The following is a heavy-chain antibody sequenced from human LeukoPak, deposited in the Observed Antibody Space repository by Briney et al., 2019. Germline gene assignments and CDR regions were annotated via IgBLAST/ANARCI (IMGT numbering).Heavy chain of an antibody. V-gene: IGHV3-23*01. D-gene: IGHD6-13*01. CDR1: GYSISSGYY. CDR3: AKEVGSSWYFDY. Sequence: ETLSLTCTVSGYSISSGYYWGWIRQPPGKGLEWVSAISGSGGSTYYADSVKGRFTISRDNSKNTLYLQMNSLRAEDTAVYYCAKEVGSSWYFDYWGQGTLVTVSS. CDR2: ISGSGGST. J-gene: IGHJ4*02.